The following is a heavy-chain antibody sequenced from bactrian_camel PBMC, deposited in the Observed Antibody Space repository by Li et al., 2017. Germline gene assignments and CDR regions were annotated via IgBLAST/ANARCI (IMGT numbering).Heavy chain of an antibody. D-gene: IGHD7*01. CDR3: AARVASIFDRFDPALLARYYNT. J-gene: IGHJ4*01. Sequence: VQLVESGGGLVQPGGSLTLSCVASGFTFSTYAMSWVRQVPGKGLEWVSTFYGSASMTYYADFVKGRFTISRDNADNTLYLQMDYLEPEDTAMYICAARVASIFDRFDPALLARYYNTWGQGTQVTVS. CDR2: FYGSASMT. CDR1: GFTFSTYA. V-gene: IGHV3S7*01.